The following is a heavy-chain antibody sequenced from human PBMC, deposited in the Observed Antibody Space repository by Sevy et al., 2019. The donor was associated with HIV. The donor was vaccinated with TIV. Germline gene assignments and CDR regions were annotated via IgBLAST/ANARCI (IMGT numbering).Heavy chain of an antibody. Sequence: GESLKISCAASGLTFSDYYMSWIRQAPGKGLEWISYISGSDDAIYYADSVKGRFSISRDNAKNSLYLQLTSLRPEDTAVYYCARDHVKDGDLGDYYYFAMDVWGQGTTVTVSS. CDR1: GLTFSDYY. J-gene: IGHJ6*02. V-gene: IGHV3-11*01. CDR3: ARDHVKDGDLGDYYYFAMDV. D-gene: IGHD4-17*01. CDR2: ISGSDDAI.